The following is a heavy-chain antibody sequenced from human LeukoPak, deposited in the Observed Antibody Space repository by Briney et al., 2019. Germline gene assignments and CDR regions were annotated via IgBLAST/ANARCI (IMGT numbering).Heavy chain of an antibody. J-gene: IGHJ4*02. Sequence: ASVKVSCKASGGTFSSYAISWVRQAPGQGLEWMGWINPNSGGTNYAQKFQGRVTMTRDTSISTAYMELSRLRSDDTAVYYCARDPAYYYGSSGYPDYWGQGTLVTVSS. D-gene: IGHD3-22*01. CDR2: INPNSGGT. CDR3: ARDPAYYYGSSGYPDY. V-gene: IGHV1-2*02. CDR1: GGTFSSYA.